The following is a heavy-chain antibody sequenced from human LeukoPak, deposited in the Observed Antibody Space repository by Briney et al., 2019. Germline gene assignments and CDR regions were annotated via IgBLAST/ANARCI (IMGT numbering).Heavy chain of an antibody. CDR1: GGSISSGGYY. V-gene: IGHV4-31*03. CDR3: ARVYFEYAFDI. D-gene: IGHD3-9*01. J-gene: IGHJ3*02. Sequence: SQTLSLTCSVSGGSISSGGYYWSWLRQHPGKGLEWIGYIYYSGSTYYNPSLKSRVTISVDTSKNQFSLKLSSVTAADTAVYYCARVYFEYAFDIWGQGTMVTVSS. CDR2: IYYSGST.